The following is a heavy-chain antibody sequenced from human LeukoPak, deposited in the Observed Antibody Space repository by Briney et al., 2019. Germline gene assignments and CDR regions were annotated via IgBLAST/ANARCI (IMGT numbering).Heavy chain of an antibody. V-gene: IGHV3-9*01. CDR3: AREMDIAMVFDY. CDR2: ISWNSGNI. D-gene: IGHD5-18*01. Sequence: GGSLRLSCAASGFTFDDYSMHWVRQAPGKGLEWVSGISWNSGNIIYADSVKGRFTISRDNAKNTLYLQMNSLRAEDTALYYCAREMDIAMVFDYWGQGTMVTVSS. CDR1: GFTFDDYS. J-gene: IGHJ4*02.